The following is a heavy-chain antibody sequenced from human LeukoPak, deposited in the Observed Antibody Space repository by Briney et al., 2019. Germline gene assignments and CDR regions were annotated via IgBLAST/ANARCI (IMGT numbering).Heavy chain of an antibody. CDR1: GYTFTSYG. D-gene: IGHD5-12*01. CDR2: ISAYNGNT. V-gene: IGHV1-18*01. Sequence: ASVKVSCKASGYTFTSYGISWVRQAPGQGLEWMGWISAYNGNTNYAQKLQGRVTMTTDTSTSTAYMELRSLRSDDTAMYYCARDPGYGAATIRFDLWGRGTLVTVSS. CDR3: ARDPGYGAATIRFDL. J-gene: IGHJ2*01.